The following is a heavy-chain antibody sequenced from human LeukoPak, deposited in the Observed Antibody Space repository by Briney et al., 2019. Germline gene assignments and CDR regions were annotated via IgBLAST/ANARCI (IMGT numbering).Heavy chain of an antibody. Sequence: GSLRLSCAASGFTFSSYAMSWVRQAPGKGLEWVSAISGSGGSTYYADSVKGRFTISRDNSKNTLYLQMNSLGAEDTAVYYCARVPKRGYSYGLYFDYWGQGTLVTVSS. CDR2: ISGSGGST. D-gene: IGHD5-18*01. V-gene: IGHV3-23*01. CDR1: GFTFSSYA. J-gene: IGHJ4*02. CDR3: ARVPKRGYSYGLYFDY.